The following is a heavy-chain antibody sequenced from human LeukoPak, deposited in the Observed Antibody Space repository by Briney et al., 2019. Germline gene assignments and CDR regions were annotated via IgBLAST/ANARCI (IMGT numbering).Heavy chain of an antibody. Sequence: TLSLTCAVSVRSISSGGYSWSWVRQHPGKGLEWIGYNYYSGSTYYNPSLKSRVTISVDTSKNQFSLKLSSVTAADTAVYYCASRLEHDYGDYAADYWGQGTLVTVSS. V-gene: IGHV4-31*11. D-gene: IGHD4-17*01. J-gene: IGHJ4*02. CDR3: ASRLEHDYGDYAADY. CDR1: VRSISSGGYS. CDR2: NYYSGST.